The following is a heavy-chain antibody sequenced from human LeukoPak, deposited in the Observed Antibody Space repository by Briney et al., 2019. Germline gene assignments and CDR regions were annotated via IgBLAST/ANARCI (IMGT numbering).Heavy chain of an antibody. CDR3: ARAARAAVAGTEWFDP. Sequence: SETLSLTCTVSGGSISSYYWSWIRQPPGKGLEWIGYIYYSGSTNYNPSLKSRVTISVDMSRNQFSLKLSSVTAADTAVYYCARAARAAVAGTEWFDPWGQGTLVTVSS. CDR2: IYYSGST. D-gene: IGHD6-19*01. J-gene: IGHJ5*02. CDR1: GGSISSYY. V-gene: IGHV4-59*01.